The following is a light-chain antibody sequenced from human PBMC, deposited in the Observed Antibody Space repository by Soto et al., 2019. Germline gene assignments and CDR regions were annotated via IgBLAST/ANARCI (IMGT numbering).Light chain of an antibody. J-gene: IGKJ5*01. Sequence: DIVMTQTPLSLSVTPEHPASISCKSSQGLLHTDEKTYLYWYLQKPGQPPQLLIYEVSNRFSEVPDRSSGSVSGTDFTLKISRVEAEDVGVYYCMQSLQLPLTFGQGTRLEIK. CDR3: MQSLQLPLT. CDR1: QGLLHTDEKTY. V-gene: IGKV2D-29*01. CDR2: EVS.